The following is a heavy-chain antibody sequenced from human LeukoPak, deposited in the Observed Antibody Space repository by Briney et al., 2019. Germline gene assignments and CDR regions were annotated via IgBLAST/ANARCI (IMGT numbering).Heavy chain of an antibody. J-gene: IGHJ4*02. D-gene: IGHD3-10*01. CDR2: INPNGGGT. CDR3: AKEAHGSGTYYSDY. Sequence: ASVKVSCKASGYTFTGYYMHWVRQAPGQGLEWMGWINPNGGGTNYAQRFQGRVTMTRDTSISTAYMELSRLRSDDTAVYYCAKEAHGSGTYYSDYWGQGTLVTVSS. CDR1: GYTFTGYY. V-gene: IGHV1-2*02.